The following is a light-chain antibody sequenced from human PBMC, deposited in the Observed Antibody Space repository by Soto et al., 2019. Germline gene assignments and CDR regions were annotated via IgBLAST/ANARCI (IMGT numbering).Light chain of an antibody. CDR3: QQYDNLLLT. CDR1: QDISDY. CDR2: DAS. V-gene: IGKV1-33*01. J-gene: IGKJ4*01. Sequence: DIQMTQSPSSLSASVGDRVTITCQASQDISDYLNWYQQKPGKAPKLLIYDASNLEKGVPSRFSGRGSGTDFTFTISSLQPEDIATYYCQQYDNLLLTFGGGTKVEIK.